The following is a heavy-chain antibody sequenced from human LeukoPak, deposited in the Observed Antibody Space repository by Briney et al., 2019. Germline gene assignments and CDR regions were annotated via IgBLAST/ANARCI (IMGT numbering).Heavy chain of an antibody. CDR3: AKRGGESSGWGPFDY. V-gene: IGHV3-23*01. J-gene: IGHJ4*02. Sequence: TGGSLRLSCAASGFTFTTYAMCWVRQAPGKGLEWVSCIGNSGGDTVYADSVRGRFTVSRDTSRNTLFLEMNSLSAEDTAIYYCAKRGGESSGWGPFDYWGQGTLVTVSS. CDR2: IGNSGGDT. D-gene: IGHD6-19*01. CDR1: GFTFTTYA.